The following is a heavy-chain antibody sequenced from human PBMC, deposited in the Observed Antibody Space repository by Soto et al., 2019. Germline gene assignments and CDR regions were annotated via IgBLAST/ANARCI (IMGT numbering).Heavy chain of an antibody. V-gene: IGHV4-34*01. CDR1: GGSFSVYY. D-gene: IGHD4-4*01. CDR3: ARGYRLHSTYYFDY. CDR2: INHSGST. Sequence: SETLAVGCAIYGGSFSVYYWSGIRQPPGKGLEWIGEINHSGSTNYNPSLKSRVTISVDTSKNQFSLKLSSVTAADTAVYYCARGYRLHSTYYFDYWGQGTMVTVSS. J-gene: IGHJ4*02.